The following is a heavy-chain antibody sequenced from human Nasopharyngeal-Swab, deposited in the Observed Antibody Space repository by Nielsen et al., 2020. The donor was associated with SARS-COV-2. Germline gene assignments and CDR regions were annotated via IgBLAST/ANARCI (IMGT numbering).Heavy chain of an antibody. CDR1: GGSIRSSSSY. D-gene: IGHD3-9*01. Sequence: SEARSLTCSVSGGSIRSSSSYWGWIRKPPGEGLEWIGSIYYSGTTCCTASHKRRVTISVDTSKNQFSLKLSFVTAADTAVYYCARAGVDILTGSSGGCFDYWGQGTLVTVSS. V-gene: IGHV4-39*01. CDR3: ARAGVDILTGSSGGCFDY. J-gene: IGHJ4*02. CDR2: IYYSGTT.